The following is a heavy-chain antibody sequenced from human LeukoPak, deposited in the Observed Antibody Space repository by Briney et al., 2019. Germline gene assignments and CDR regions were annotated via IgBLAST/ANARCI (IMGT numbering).Heavy chain of an antibody. J-gene: IGHJ4*02. V-gene: IGHV3-43*02. D-gene: IGHD1-1*01. CDR2: ISWHGINT. CDR3: ANGDLNDLPRHF. CDR1: GFKLDSFA. Sequence: PGGSLRLSCATSGFKLDSFAMEWVRRVRGKGLEWISFISWHGINTYYAHSVKGRFTISRDNSKYSLYLQMDTLKPVDSSLSYCANGDLNDLPRHFWGQGPLVTVSS.